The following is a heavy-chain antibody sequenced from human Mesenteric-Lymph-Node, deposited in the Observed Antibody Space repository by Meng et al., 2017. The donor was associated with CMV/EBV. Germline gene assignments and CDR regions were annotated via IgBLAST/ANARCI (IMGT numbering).Heavy chain of an antibody. CDR1: GFTFGDYA. Sequence: GESLKISRTASGFTFGDYAMSWVRQAPGKGLEWVGFIRSKAYGGTTEYAASVNGRFTISRDDSKSIAYLQMNSLKTEDTAVYYCTSVSGSYYFDYWGQGTLVTVSS. CDR2: IRSKAYGGTT. D-gene: IGHD1-26*01. V-gene: IGHV3-49*04. J-gene: IGHJ4*02. CDR3: TSVSGSYYFDY.